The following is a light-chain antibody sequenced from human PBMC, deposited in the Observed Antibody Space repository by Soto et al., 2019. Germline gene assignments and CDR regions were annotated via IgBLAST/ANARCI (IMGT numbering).Light chain of an antibody. V-gene: IGKV3-11*01. CDR2: DAS. Sequence: EIVLTQSPATLSLSPGERATLSCRASQSVSSYSAWYQHKPGQAPRLLIYDASNRATGIPARFSGSGSGTDFTLTISSLEPDDFDVYYCQQRSNWLWTFGQGTKVEIK. CDR3: QQRSNWLWT. J-gene: IGKJ1*01. CDR1: QSVSSY.